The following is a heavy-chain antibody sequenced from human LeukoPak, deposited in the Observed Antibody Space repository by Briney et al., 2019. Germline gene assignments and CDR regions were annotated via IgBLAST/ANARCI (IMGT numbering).Heavy chain of an antibody. CDR1: GYSFTCYY. J-gene: IGHJ4*02. D-gene: IGHD3-10*01. CDR3: AVKSRLTMVRGGDLPALDY. CDR2: INPNSGGT. Sequence: GASVKVSCKASGYSFTCYYMHWVRQAPGQGLEWMGWINPNSGGTNYAQKFQGRVTMTRDTSISTAYMELSRLRSDDTAVYYCAVKSRLTMVRGGDLPALDYWGQGTLVTVSS. V-gene: IGHV1-2*02.